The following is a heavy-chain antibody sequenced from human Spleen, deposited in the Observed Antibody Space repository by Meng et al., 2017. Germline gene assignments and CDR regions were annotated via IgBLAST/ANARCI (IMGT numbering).Heavy chain of an antibody. J-gene: IGHJ4*02. CDR1: GYTLSSDG. V-gene: IGHV1-18*01. CDR3: ATRGNPYLNC. CDR2: INVYNGKT. Sequence: QGQLVHAGAEVKKPGASVKVSCDASGYTLSSDGFSWVRQAPGQGLEWLGWINVYNGKTDYALKFQDRVTMTTDTFTNTAYMELRSLRSDDTAVYYCATRGNPYLNCWGQGTLVTVSS.